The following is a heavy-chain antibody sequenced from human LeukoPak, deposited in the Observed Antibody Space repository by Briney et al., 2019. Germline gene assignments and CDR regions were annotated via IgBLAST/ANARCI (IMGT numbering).Heavy chain of an antibody. V-gene: IGHV1-2*02. CDR2: INPNSGGT. CDR1: GYTFTGHY. CDR3: AREYGWFGTVS. D-gene: IGHD3-10*01. Sequence: ASVMVSCKASGYTFTGHYMHWIRQARGQGLEWMGWINPNSGGTNYAQRFQGRVTMTRDTSISTAYMELSRLRSDDTAVYYCAREYGWFGTVSWGQGTMVTVSS. J-gene: IGHJ3*01.